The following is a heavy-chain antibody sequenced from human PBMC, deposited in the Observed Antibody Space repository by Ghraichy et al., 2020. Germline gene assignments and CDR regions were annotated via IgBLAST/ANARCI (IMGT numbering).Heavy chain of an antibody. CDR2: ISGSGGST. Sequence: WVSAISGSGGSTYYADSVKGRFTISRDNSKNTLYLQMNSLRAEDTAVYYCAKAAGSITIFGVVIIVGGNFD. D-gene: IGHD3-3*01. CDR3: AKAAGSITIFGVVIIVGGNFD. J-gene: IGHJ4*01. V-gene: IGHV3-23*01.